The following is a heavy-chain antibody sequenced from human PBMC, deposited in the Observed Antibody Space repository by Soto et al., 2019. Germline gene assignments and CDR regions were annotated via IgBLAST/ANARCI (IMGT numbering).Heavy chain of an antibody. V-gene: IGHV1-69*13. D-gene: IGHD3-10*01. J-gene: IGHJ5*02. CDR3: ARLPSGSHPFDP. Sequence: SVKRAWKAAGGALSSDASSWVRQAPGQGLEWMGGIIPIFGTANYAQKFQGRVTITADESTSTAYMELSSLRSEDTAVYYCARLPSGSHPFDPSGQGTLVTVSS. CDR1: GGALSSDA. CDR2: IIPIFGTA.